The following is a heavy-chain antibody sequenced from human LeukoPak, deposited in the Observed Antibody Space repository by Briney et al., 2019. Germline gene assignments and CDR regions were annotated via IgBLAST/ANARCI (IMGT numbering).Heavy chain of an antibody. Sequence: KSGGSLRLSCAASGFTVSSNYMSWVRQAPGKGLEWVGRIKSKTDGGTTDYAAPVKGRLTISRDDSKNTPYLQMNSLKTEDTAVYYCTTDGSGWDYWGQGTLVTVSS. V-gene: IGHV3-15*01. D-gene: IGHD6-19*01. CDR2: IKSKTDGGTT. CDR3: TTDGSGWDY. CDR1: GFTVSSNY. J-gene: IGHJ4*02.